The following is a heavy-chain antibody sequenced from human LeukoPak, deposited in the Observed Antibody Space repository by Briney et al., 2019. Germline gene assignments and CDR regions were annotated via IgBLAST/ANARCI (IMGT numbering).Heavy chain of an antibody. V-gene: IGHV3-30*19. CDR3: ARETIVVVPAAIPGRGVFDY. CDR2: ISYDGSNK. J-gene: IGHJ4*02. CDR1: GFTFSSYG. D-gene: IGHD2-2*02. Sequence: GGSLRLSCAASGFTFSSYGMHWVRQAPGKGLEWVAVISYDGSNKYYADSVKGRFTISRDNSKNTLYLQMNSLRAEDTAVYYCARETIVVVPAAIPGRGVFDYWGQGTLVTVSS.